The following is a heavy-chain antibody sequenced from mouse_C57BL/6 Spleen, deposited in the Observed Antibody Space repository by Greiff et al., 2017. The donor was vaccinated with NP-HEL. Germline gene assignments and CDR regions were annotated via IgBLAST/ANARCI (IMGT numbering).Heavy chain of an antibody. J-gene: IGHJ4*01. CDR2: ISSGSSTI. CDR1: GFTFSDYG. D-gene: IGHD2-1*01. Sequence: EVQRVESGGGLVKPGGSLKLSCAASGFTFSDYGMHWVRQAPEKGLEWVAYISSGSSTIYYADTVKGRFTISRDNAKNTLFLQMTSLRSEDTAMYYCARLGNYGTMDYWGQGTSVTVSS. V-gene: IGHV5-17*01. CDR3: ARLGNYGTMDY.